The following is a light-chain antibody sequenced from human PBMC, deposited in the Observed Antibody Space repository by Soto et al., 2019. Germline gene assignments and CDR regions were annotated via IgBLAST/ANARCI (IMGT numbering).Light chain of an antibody. CDR3: MQALQTPLT. CDR1: QSLLHSNGYTY. J-gene: IGKJ4*01. V-gene: IGKV2-28*01. CDR2: LGS. Sequence: DIVMTQSPLSLPVTPGAPASISCTSSQSLLHSNGYTYLDWYLQKPGQSPQLLIYLGSNRASGVPDRFSGSGSGTDFTLKISRVEAEDVGIYYCMQALQTPLTFGGGPKVEI.